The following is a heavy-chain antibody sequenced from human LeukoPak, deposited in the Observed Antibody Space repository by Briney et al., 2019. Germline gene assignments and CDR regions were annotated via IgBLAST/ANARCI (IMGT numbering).Heavy chain of an antibody. V-gene: IGHV4-39*07. CDR2: IYYSGST. J-gene: IGHJ4*02. D-gene: IGHD1-26*01. Sequence: SETLSLTCTVSGGSISSSSYYWGWIRQPPGKGLEWIGSIYYSGSTYHNPSLKSRVTISVDTSKNQFSLKLSSVTAADTAVYYCATTTIRLGYWGQGTLVTVSS. CDR3: ATTTIRLGY. CDR1: GGSISSSSYY.